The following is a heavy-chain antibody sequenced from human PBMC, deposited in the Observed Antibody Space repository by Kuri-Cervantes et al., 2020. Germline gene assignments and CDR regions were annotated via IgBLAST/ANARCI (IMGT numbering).Heavy chain of an antibody. V-gene: IGHV4-34*01. CDR3: ARSSFEPWSGYFSFDYYYYMDV. CDR1: GGSFSGYY. Sequence: SQTLSLTCAVYGGSFSGYYWSWIRQPPGKGLEWIGEINHSGSTNYNPSLKSRVTISVDTSKNQFSLKLSSATAADTAVCYCARSSFEPWSGYFSFDYYYYMDVWGKGTTVTVSS. D-gene: IGHD3-3*01. J-gene: IGHJ6*03. CDR2: INHSGST.